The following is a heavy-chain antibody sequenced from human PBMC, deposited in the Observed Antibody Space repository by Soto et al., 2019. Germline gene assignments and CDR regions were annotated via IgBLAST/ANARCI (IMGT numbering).Heavy chain of an antibody. CDR1: GGSISSSSW. V-gene: IGHV4-4*02. CDR3: TTSHAGELNN. Sequence: QVQLQESGPGLVKPSGTLSLTCAVSGGSISSSSWWTWVRQSPAKGLEWIGEIFESGATNYNPSLESRLTKSVDKSKNQSSLNLSSLTAADTAVYFCTTSHAGELNNWGQGTLVTVSS. J-gene: IGHJ4*02. D-gene: IGHD1-7*01. CDR2: IFESGAT.